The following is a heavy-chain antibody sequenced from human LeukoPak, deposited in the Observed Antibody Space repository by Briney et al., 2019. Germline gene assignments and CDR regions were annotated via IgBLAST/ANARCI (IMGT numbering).Heavy chain of an antibody. Sequence: PGGSLRLSCAASGFTFSSYAMHWVRQAPGKGLEWVAVISYDGSNKYYADSVKGRFTISRDNSKNTLYLQMNSLRAEDTAVYYCARWGTIPSGADLYYFDYWGQGTLVTVSS. V-gene: IGHV3-30-3*01. CDR1: GFTFSSYA. J-gene: IGHJ4*02. D-gene: IGHD1-1*01. CDR3: ARWGTIPSGADLYYFDY. CDR2: ISYDGSNK.